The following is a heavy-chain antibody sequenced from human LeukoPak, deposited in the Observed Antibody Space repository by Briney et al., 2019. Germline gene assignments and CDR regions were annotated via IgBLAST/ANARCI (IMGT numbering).Heavy chain of an antibody. CDR2: MNYNSGTT. V-gene: IGHV1-8*01. CDR1: AYNFTSYD. CDR3: ARGGEAAALIGTGEGEAQNLDY. Sequence: ASVMISCKASAYNFTSYDINWVRQATGQGLEWMGWMNYNSGTTGCAQKFQGRVTITADKSTSTAYMELSSLRSEDTAVYYCARGGEAAALIGTGEGEAQNLDYWGQGTLVTVSS. D-gene: IGHD6-13*01. J-gene: IGHJ4*02.